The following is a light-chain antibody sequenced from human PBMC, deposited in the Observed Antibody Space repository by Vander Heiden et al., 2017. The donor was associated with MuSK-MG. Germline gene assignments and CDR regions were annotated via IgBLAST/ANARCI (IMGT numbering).Light chain of an antibody. J-gene: IGKJ1*01. CDR2: KAS. V-gene: IGKV1-5*03. CDR3: QQDSSSSRT. CDR1: QSISSW. Sequence: DIQMTQSPSTLSASVGDRVTITCRASQSISSWLAWYQQKPGKAPNLLIYKASSLESGVPSRFSGSGSGTEFTLTISSLQPDDFATYYCQQDSSSSRTFGQGTKVEIK.